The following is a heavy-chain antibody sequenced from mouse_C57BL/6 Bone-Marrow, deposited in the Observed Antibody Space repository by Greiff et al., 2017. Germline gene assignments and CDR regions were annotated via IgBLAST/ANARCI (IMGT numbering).Heavy chain of an antibody. J-gene: IGHJ3*01. Sequence: QVQLKQPGAELVKPGASVKLSCKASGYTFTSYWMHWVKQRPGQGLEWIGMIHPNSGSTNYNEKFKSKATLTVDKSSSTAYMQLSSLTSEDSAVYDCAMWFAYWGQGTLVTVSA. CDR2: IHPNSGST. CDR1: GYTFTSYW. CDR3: AMWFAY. V-gene: IGHV1-64*01.